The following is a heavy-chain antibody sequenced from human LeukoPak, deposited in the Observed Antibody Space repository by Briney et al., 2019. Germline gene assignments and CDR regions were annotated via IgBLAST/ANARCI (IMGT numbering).Heavy chain of an antibody. Sequence: SQNLSLNCAVSGGSISSGGYSWSWIRQPPGKGLELIGYIYPSGSTYYNPSLKSRVTISVDRSKNQFSLKLSSVTAADTAVYYCARGQSGIQLKAHCGMDVWGKGTTVTVSS. V-gene: IGHV4-30-2*01. D-gene: IGHD5-18*01. CDR1: GGSISSGGYS. J-gene: IGHJ6*04. CDR2: IYPSGST. CDR3: ARGQSGIQLKAHCGMDV.